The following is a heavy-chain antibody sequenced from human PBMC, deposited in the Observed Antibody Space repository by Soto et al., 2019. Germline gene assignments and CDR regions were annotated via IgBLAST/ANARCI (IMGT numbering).Heavy chain of an antibody. CDR3: ARDNSQNYGTPTASSWFHP. CDR1: GFAFSDFW. Sequence: VGSLRLSCAASGFAFSDFWMTWVRQAPGNGLESVANIRSDGGEENYVDSVKGRFTISRDNGKKSLYLQMNDLRYEDTAVYYCARDNSQNYGTPTASSWFHPWGQGTPVTVSS. J-gene: IGHJ5*02. V-gene: IGHV3-7*03. CDR2: IRSDGGEE. D-gene: IGHD1-7*01.